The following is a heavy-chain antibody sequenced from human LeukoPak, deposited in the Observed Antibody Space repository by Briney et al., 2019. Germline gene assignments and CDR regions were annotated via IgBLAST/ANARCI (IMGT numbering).Heavy chain of an antibody. J-gene: IGHJ5*02. CDR1: GYTFTSYD. Sequence: GASVKVSCKASGYTFTSYDINWVRQATGQGLEWMGWMNPNSGNTGYAQKFQGRVTMTRNTSISTAYMELSSLRSEDTAVYYCASIPPTRYSSSWYLGWFDPWGQGTLVTVSS. CDR3: ASIPPTRYSSSWYLGWFDP. CDR2: MNPNSGNT. D-gene: IGHD6-13*01. V-gene: IGHV1-8*01.